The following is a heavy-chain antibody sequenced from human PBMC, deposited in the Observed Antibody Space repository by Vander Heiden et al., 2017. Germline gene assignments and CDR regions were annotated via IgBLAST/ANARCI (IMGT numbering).Heavy chain of an antibody. CDR3: ARGGYSSGWYGFDY. V-gene: IGHV3-13*01. D-gene: IGHD6-19*01. CDR1: GFTFSSYD. Sequence: EVQLVASGGGLVQPGGSLRLSCAASGFTFSSYDMHWVRQATGKGLEWVSAIGTAGDTYYPGSVKGRFTISRENAKNSLYLQMNSLRAGDTAVYYCARGGYSSGWYGFDYWGQGTLVTVSS. J-gene: IGHJ4*02. CDR2: IGTAGDT.